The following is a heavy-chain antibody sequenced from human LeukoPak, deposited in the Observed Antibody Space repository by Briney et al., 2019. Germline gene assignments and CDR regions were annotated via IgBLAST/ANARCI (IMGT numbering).Heavy chain of an antibody. CDR1: GFTFSDYY. J-gene: IGHJ6*02. CDR2: ISLSGNYT. D-gene: IGHD5-24*01. Sequence: GGSLRLSCAASGFTFSDYYMSWIRQAPGKGLEWVSYISLSGNYTKYADSVKGRFTISRDNAKNSLYLQMNSLRAEDTAVYYCARVVEMATPSYYYYGMDVWGQGTTVTVSS. CDR3: ARVVEMATPSYYYYGMDV. V-gene: IGHV3-11*06.